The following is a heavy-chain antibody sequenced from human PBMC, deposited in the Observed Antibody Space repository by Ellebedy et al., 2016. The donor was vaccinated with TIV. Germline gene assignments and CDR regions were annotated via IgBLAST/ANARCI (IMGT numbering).Heavy chain of an antibody. CDR1: GFTFSSYT. CDR2: ISGSDGST. J-gene: IGHJ3*02. Sequence: GESLKISCAASGFTFSSYTMTWVRQAPGKGLEWVSAISGSDGSTYYAESVKGRFTISRDNSKNTMYLQMNSLRAEDTAVFYCARASLTGTTGHDAFDIWGQGTMVTVSS. D-gene: IGHD1/OR15-1a*01. CDR3: ARASLTGTTGHDAFDI. V-gene: IGHV3-23*01.